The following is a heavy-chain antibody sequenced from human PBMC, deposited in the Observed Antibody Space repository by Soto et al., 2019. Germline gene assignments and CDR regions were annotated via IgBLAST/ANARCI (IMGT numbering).Heavy chain of an antibody. V-gene: IGHV3-21*02. CDR1: GFSFSSYT. D-gene: IGHD5-18*01. J-gene: IGHJ4*02. CDR2: ISITGSYI. Sequence: EVQLVESGGGLVEPGGSLTLSCAASGFSFSSYTMDWVRQAPGKGLQWVSSISITGSYIYYADSVKGRFAISRDNPQNSLYLHMNSLRGEDTAVYYCARGAIRGYSYGHSDYWGQGTLVTVSS. CDR3: ARGAIRGYSYGHSDY.